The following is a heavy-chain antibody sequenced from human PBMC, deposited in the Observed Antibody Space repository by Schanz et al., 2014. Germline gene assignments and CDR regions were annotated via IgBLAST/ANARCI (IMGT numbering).Heavy chain of an antibody. Sequence: ESGGGLVKPGGSLRLSCAASGFTFSSYGMHWVRQAPGKVLEWVSALSGSGGSTYYADSVKGRFTISRDNSENTLYLQMNSLSADDTAVFYCAKGMGYCSGGTCYDYYYYGLDVWGQGTTVTVSS. CDR1: GFTFSSYG. CDR3: AKGMGYCSGGTCYDYYYYGLDV. D-gene: IGHD2-15*01. J-gene: IGHJ6*02. V-gene: IGHV3-23*01. CDR2: LSGSGGST.